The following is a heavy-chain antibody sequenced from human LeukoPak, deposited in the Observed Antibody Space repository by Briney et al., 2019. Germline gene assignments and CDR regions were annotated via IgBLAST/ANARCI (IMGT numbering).Heavy chain of an antibody. Sequence: SETLSLTCTVSGGSISSYYWSWIRQPPGKGLEWIGYIYYSGSTNYNPSLKSRVTISVDTSKNQFSLKLSSVTAADTAVYYCARILEGAFDIWGQGTMVTVSS. CDR1: GGSISSYY. V-gene: IGHV4-59*01. CDR2: IYYSGST. D-gene: IGHD3-3*01. J-gene: IGHJ3*02. CDR3: ARILEGAFDI.